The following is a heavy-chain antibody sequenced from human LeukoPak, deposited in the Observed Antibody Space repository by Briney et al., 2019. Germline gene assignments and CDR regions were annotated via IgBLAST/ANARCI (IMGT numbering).Heavy chain of an antibody. Sequence: GGSLRLSCAASGFTFTSYSMNWVRQAPGKGLEWVSTISGGGGSTYYADTVKGRFTISRDNSKNTLYLQVNSLRAEDTAVYYCAKGGKWDVTPFDYWGQGTLVTVSS. CDR3: AKGGKWDVTPFDY. V-gene: IGHV3-23*01. J-gene: IGHJ4*02. CDR1: GFTFTSYS. CDR2: ISGGGGST. D-gene: IGHD1-26*01.